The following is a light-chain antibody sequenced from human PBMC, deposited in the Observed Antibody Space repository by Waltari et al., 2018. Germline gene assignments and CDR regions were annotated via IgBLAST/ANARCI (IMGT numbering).Light chain of an antibody. CDR3: QYYGSSPPIT. Sequence: EIVLTQSPGTLSLSPGERATLSCRASQSVSSNYLVWDQQKPGQAPRLLIYGASGRATGTPDRFSGGGSGTDFTLTITGLETEDFAVYYCQYYGSSPPITFGQGTRLEIK. J-gene: IGKJ5*01. CDR1: QSVSSNY. V-gene: IGKV3-20*01. CDR2: GAS.